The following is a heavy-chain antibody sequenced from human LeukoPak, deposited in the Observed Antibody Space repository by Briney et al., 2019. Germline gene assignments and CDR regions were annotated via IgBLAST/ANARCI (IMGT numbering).Heavy chain of an antibody. V-gene: IGHV1-2*02. CDR2: INPNSGGT. CDR1: GYTFTGYY. Sequence: GASVKVSCTASGYTFTGYYMHWVRQAPGQGLEWMGWINPNSGGTNYAQKFQGRVTMTRDTSISTAYMELSRLRSDDTAVYYCAVGLHYYGSGSYYKGLIDYWGQGTLVTVSS. D-gene: IGHD3-10*01. J-gene: IGHJ4*02. CDR3: AVGLHYYGSGSYYKGLIDY.